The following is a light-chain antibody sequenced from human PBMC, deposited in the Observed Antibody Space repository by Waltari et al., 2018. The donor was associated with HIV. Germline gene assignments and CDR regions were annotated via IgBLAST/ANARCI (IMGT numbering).Light chain of an antibody. J-gene: IGLJ2*01. CDR3: QSYDSSLSGSV. CDR2: GNS. Sequence: SVLTQPPSVSGAPGQRVTISCTGSSANIGAGYDVHWYKQLPGTAPKLPIYGNSNRPSGVPDRFSGSKSGTSASLAITGPQAEDEAGYYCQSYDSSLSGSVLGGGTKLTVL. CDR1: SANIGAGYD. V-gene: IGLV1-40*01.